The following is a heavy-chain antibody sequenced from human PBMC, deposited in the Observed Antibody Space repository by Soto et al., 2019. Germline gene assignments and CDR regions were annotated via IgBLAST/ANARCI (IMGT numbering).Heavy chain of an antibody. CDR1: GFTFSSYG. V-gene: IGHV3-30*18. CDR2: ISYEGSNK. CDR3: AKDSPPPYSSGWSPASLGMDV. D-gene: IGHD6-13*01. Sequence: QVQLVESGGGVVQPGRSLRLSCAASGFTFSSYGMHWVRQAPGKGLEWVAVISYEGSNKYYADSVKGRFTISRDNSKKTVTLPMNSQRAGDTAVYYCAKDSPPPYSSGWSPASLGMDVWGQGTTVTVSS. J-gene: IGHJ6*02.